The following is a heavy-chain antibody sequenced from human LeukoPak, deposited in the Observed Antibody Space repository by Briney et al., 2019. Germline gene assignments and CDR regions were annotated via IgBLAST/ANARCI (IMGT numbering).Heavy chain of an antibody. J-gene: IGHJ6*02. V-gene: IGHV1-2*02. CDR1: GYTFTGYY. Sequence: ASVKVSCKASGYTFTGYYMHWVRQAPGQGLEWMGWINPNSGGTNYAQKFQGRVTMTRDTSISTAYMELSRLRSDDTAVYYCAREAVQLWLQGSYYYGMDVWGQGTTVTVSS. CDR3: AREAVQLWLQGSYYYGMDV. D-gene: IGHD5-18*01. CDR2: INPNSGGT.